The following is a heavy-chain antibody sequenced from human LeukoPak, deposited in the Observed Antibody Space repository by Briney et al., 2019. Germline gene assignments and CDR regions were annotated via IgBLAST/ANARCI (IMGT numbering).Heavy chain of an antibody. V-gene: IGHV4-31*03. D-gene: IGHD6-19*01. CDR1: GGSITSGGYY. CDR2: IYYSGST. J-gene: IGHJ4*02. CDR3: ARSHLDSSGDYYFDY. Sequence: PSQTLSLTCTVSGGSITSGGYYWPWIRQHPGKGLEWIGYIYYSGSTSYNPSLKSRVTISVDTSQNQFSLKLSSVTAADTAVYYCARSHLDSSGDYYFDYWGQGTLVTVSS.